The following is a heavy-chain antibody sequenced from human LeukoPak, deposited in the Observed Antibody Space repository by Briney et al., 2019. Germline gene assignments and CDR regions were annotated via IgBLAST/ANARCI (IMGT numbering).Heavy chain of an antibody. V-gene: IGHV4-4*07. D-gene: IGHD3-22*01. CDR2: IYTSGST. CDR1: GGSISSYY. J-gene: IGHJ1*01. Sequence: SETLSLTCTVSGGSISSYYWSWIRQPAGKGLEWIGRIYTSGSTNYNPSLKSRVTMSADTSKNQFSLKLSSVTAADTAVYYCARGNPYYYDSSGSYFQHWGQGTLVTVSS. CDR3: ARGNPYYYDSSGSYFQH.